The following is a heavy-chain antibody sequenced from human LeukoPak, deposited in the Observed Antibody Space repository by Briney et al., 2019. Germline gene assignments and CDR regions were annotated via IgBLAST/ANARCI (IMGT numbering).Heavy chain of an antibody. V-gene: IGHV3-23*01. CDR3: AKEDGYCSSTSCYYYFDY. Sequence: TGGSLRLSCAASGFTFSSYAMSWVRQAPGKGLEWVSAIIGSGGSTYYADSVKGRFTISRDNSKNPLYLQMNSLRAEDTAVYYCAKEDGYCSSTSCYYYFDYWGQGTLVTVSS. D-gene: IGHD2-2*01. CDR2: IIGSGGST. CDR1: GFTFSSYA. J-gene: IGHJ4*02.